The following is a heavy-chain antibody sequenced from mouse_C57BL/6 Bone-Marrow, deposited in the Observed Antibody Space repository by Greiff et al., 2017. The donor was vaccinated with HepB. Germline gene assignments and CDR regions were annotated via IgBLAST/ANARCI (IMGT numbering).Heavy chain of an antibody. V-gene: IGHV1-85*01. CDR3: ARGNYDYDGDFDY. CDR2: IYPRDGST. CDR1: GYTFTSYD. J-gene: IGHJ2*01. Sequence: QVQLKQSGPELVKPGASVKLSCKASGYTFTSYDINWVKQRPGQGLEWIGWIYPRDGSTKYNEKFKGKATLTVDTSSSTAYMELHSLTSEDSAVYFCARGNYDYDGDFDYWGQGTTLTVSS. D-gene: IGHD2-4*01.